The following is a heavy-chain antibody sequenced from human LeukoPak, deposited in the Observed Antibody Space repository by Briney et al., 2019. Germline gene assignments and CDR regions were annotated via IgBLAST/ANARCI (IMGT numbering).Heavy chain of an antibody. CDR1: GGSISSGDYY. J-gene: IGHJ4*02. V-gene: IGHV4-30-4*01. CDR3: ARLYYGDHYYFDY. D-gene: IGHD4-17*01. CDR2: IYYSGST. Sequence: SETLSLTCTVSGGSISSGDYYWSWIRQPPGKGPEWIGYIYYSGSTYYNPSLKSRVTISVDTSKNQFSLKLSSVTAADTAVYYCARLYYGDHYYFDYWGQGTLVTVSS.